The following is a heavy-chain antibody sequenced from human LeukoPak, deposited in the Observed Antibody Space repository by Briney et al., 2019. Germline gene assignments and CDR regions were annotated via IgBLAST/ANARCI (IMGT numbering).Heavy chain of an antibody. D-gene: IGHD3-22*01. CDR1: GGSISNYY. CDR3: ARESRVFIGDGYYLDS. V-gene: IGHV4-4*07. CDR2: VYTGRGT. Sequence: PSETLSLTCTVSGGSISNYYWSWIRQPTGKGLEWIGRVYTGRGTNYNPSLQSRVTMSLDTSDNPFSLKLTSVTAAVTSVYFCARESRVFIGDGYYLDSWGPGTLVTVSS. J-gene: IGHJ4*02.